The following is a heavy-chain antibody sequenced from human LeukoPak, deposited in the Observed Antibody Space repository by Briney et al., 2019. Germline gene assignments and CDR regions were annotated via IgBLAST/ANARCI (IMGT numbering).Heavy chain of an antibody. Sequence: GGSLRLSCAASGFTFSSYAMSWIRQAPGKGLEWVSYISSSGSTIYYADSVKGRFTLSRDNAKNSLYLQMNSLRAEDTAVYYCARDRGAAAGADYWGQGTLVTVSS. D-gene: IGHD6-13*01. CDR1: GFTFSSYA. CDR3: ARDRGAAAGADY. V-gene: IGHV3-11*01. J-gene: IGHJ4*02. CDR2: ISSSGSTI.